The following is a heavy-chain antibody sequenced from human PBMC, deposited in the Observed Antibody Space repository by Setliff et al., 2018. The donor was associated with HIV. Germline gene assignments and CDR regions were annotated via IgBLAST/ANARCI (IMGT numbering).Heavy chain of an antibody. Sequence: ASVKVSCKASGYSFTTSGVSWVRQAPGQGLEWMGWINPNSGGTNYAQKFQGRVTMTRDTSISTAYMELSRLRSDDTAVYYCARDHGGYGSGPGDAFDIWGQGTMVTVSS. D-gene: IGHD3-10*01. V-gene: IGHV1-2*02. J-gene: IGHJ3*02. CDR2: INPNSGGT. CDR3: ARDHGGYGSGPGDAFDI. CDR1: GYSFTTSG.